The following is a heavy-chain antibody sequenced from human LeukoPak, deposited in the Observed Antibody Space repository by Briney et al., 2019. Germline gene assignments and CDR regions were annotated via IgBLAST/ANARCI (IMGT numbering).Heavy chain of an antibody. CDR1: GFTFSSYG. CDR2: IRNDGANK. Sequence: GGSLRLSCAASGFTFSSYGMHWVRQAPGKGLEWVAFIRNDGANKYYVDSVKGRFAISRDNSKNTLYLHMNSLRTEDAAVYYCARAGCSSTSCYFYWFDPWGQGTLVTVSS. V-gene: IGHV3-30*02. J-gene: IGHJ5*02. CDR3: ARAGCSSTSCYFYWFDP. D-gene: IGHD2-2*01.